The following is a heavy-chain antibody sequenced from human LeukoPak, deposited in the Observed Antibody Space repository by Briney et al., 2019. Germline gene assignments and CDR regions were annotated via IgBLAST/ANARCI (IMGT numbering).Heavy chain of an antibody. J-gene: IGHJ4*02. V-gene: IGHV4-59*08. CDR2: TYYSGST. CDR3: ARRSCSSTSCYNPEFDY. D-gene: IGHD2-2*01. Sequence: SETLSLTCTVSGGSISSYYWSWIRQPPGKGLEWIGYTYYSGSTNYNPSLKSRVTISVDTSKNQFSLKLSSVTAADTAVYYCARRSCSSTSCYNPEFDYWGQGTLVTVSS. CDR1: GGSISSYY.